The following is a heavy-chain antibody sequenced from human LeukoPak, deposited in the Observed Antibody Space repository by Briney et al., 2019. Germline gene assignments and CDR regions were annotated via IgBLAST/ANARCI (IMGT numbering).Heavy chain of an antibody. CDR2: ISSSSSYT. Sequence: PGGSLRLSCAASGFTFSDYYMSWIRQAPGKGLEWVSYISSSSSYTNYADSVKGRFTISRDNAKNSLSLQMNSLRAEDTAVYYCARHSFGDYEFWFDYWGQGTLVTVSS. D-gene: IGHD4-17*01. J-gene: IGHJ4*02. V-gene: IGHV3-11*06. CDR1: GFTFSDYY. CDR3: ARHSFGDYEFWFDY.